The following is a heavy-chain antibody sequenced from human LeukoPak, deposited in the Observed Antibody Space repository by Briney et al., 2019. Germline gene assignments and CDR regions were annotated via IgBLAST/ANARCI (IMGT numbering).Heavy chain of an antibody. CDR3: ARGGGRLRGITYNWFDT. J-gene: IGHJ5*02. V-gene: IGHV1-8*01. Sequence: ASVKVSCKPSGYTFTSYDIKRVRQAPGHGLEWMGWMNPNSGNTGYAQKLHGRVTITRNTSISTAYMELSSLRSEGTAVYYCARGGGRLRGITYNWFDTGGQGTLVTVS. CDR2: MNPNSGNT. CDR1: GYTFTSYD. D-gene: IGHD5-12*01.